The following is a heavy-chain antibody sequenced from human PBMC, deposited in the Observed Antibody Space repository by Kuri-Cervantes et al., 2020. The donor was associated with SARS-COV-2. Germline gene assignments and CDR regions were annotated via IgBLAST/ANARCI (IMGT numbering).Heavy chain of an antibody. J-gene: IGHJ2*01. V-gene: IGHV1-2*04. D-gene: IGHD1-7*01. CDR1: GYTFTGYY. CDR3: ARGGITGTTGNWYFDL. CDR2: INPNSGGT. Sequence: ASVKVSCKASGYTFTGYYTHWVRQAPGQGLEWMGWINPNSGGTNYAQKFQGWVTMTRDTSISTAYMELSRLRSDDTAVYYCARGGITGTTGNWYFDLWGRGTLVTVSS.